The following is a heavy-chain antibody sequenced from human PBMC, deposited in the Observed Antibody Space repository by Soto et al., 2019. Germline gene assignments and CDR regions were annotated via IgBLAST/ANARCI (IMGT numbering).Heavy chain of an antibody. Sequence: GGSLRLSCAASGFTFSSYSMNWVRQAPGKGLEWVSSISSSSSYIYYADSVKGRFTISRDNAKNSLYLQMNSLRAEDTAVYYCAGSIAVAVAYYGMDVWGQGTTVTVSS. V-gene: IGHV3-21*01. CDR3: AGSIAVAVAYYGMDV. CDR2: ISSSSSYI. D-gene: IGHD6-19*01. J-gene: IGHJ6*02. CDR1: GFTFSSYS.